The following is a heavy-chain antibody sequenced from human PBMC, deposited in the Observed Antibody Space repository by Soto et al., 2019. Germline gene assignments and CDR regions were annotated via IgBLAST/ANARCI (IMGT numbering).Heavy chain of an antibody. V-gene: IGHV1-18*01. CDR1: GYMFTSYG. CDR3: ARYKGDGSGSYYGY. D-gene: IGHD3-10*01. J-gene: IGHJ4*02. Sequence: QVQLVQSGAEVKKPGASVKVSCKASGYMFTSYGISWVRQSPGQGLEWMGWSSAYNGNTNYAQKVQGRVTMTTDTSTSTAYMELRSLRSDDTAVYYGARYKGDGSGSYYGYWGQGTLVTVSS. CDR2: SSAYNGNT.